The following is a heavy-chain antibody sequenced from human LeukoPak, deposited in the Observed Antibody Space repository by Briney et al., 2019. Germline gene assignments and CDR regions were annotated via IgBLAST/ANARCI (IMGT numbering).Heavy chain of an antibody. Sequence: PGGSLRLSCAASGFTFSSYSMNWVRQAPGKGLEWVSSISSSSSSISYADSVKGRFTISRDNAKNSLYLQMNSLRAEDTAVYYCARDLTFGGVIVTHDYWGQGTLVTVSS. J-gene: IGHJ4*02. CDR1: GFTFSSYS. CDR3: ARDLTFGGVIVTHDY. V-gene: IGHV3-21*01. CDR2: ISSSSSSI. D-gene: IGHD3-16*02.